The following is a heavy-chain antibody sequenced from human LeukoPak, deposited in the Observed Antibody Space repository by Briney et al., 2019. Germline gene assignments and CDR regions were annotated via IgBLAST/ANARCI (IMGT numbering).Heavy chain of an antibody. Sequence: GGPLKLSCAPSGLTFSSFWMGGVPRAPGKGREGVANIKQDGSEKYYVDSVKGRFTISRDNAKNSLYLQMNSLRAEDTAVYYCARDIVVVAHDAFDIWGQGTMVTVSS. CDR1: GLTFSSFW. V-gene: IGHV3-7*01. D-gene: IGHD2-21*01. CDR2: IKQDGSEK. J-gene: IGHJ3*02. CDR3: ARDIVVVAHDAFDI.